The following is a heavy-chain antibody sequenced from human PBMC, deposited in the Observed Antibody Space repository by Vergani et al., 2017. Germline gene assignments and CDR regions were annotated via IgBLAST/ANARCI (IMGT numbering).Heavy chain of an antibody. CDR1: GFTFSSYA. V-gene: IGHV3-48*01. J-gene: IGHJ3*02. D-gene: IGHD5-18*01. CDR2: ISSSSSTI. CDR3: STAHGYSYDDAFDI. Sequence: EVQLLESGGGLVQPGGSLRLSCAASGFTFSSYAMSWVRQAPGKGLEWVSYISSSSSTIYYADSVKGRFTISRDNAKNSLYLQMNSLRAEDTAVYYCSTAHGYSYDDAFDIWGQGTMVTVSS.